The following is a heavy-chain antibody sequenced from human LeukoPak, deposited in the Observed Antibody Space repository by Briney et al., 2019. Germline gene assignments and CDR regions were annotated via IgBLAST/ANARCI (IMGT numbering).Heavy chain of an antibody. CDR3: ARVTGSYPVGYFDY. D-gene: IGHD1-26*01. V-gene: IGHV3-53*01. J-gene: IGHJ4*02. Sequence: GGSLRLSCAASGFIVSSNYMSWVRQAPGKGLEWVSVIYSGGSTYYADSVKGRFTISRDNSKNTLYLQMNSLRAEDTAVYYCARVTGSYPVGYFDYWGQGTLATVSS. CDR2: IYSGGST. CDR1: GFIVSSNY.